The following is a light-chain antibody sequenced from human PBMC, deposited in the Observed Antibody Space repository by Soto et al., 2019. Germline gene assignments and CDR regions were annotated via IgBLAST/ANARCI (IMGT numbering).Light chain of an antibody. Sequence: AIQVTQAPSSRSASVGASVTITCRTSQGIRSALGWYQQKPGKAPKVLIFDASSLESGVPSRFSGSGSATEFTLTISSLQPDDFATYYCQQYSTYPWPFGHG. V-gene: IGKV1-13*02. J-gene: IGKJ1*01. CDR3: QQYSTYPWP. CDR1: QGIRSA. CDR2: DAS.